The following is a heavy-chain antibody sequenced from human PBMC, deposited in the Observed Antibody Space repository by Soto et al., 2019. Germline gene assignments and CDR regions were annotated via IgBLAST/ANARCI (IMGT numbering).Heavy chain of an antibody. J-gene: IGHJ4*02. CDR2: MNPNSGNT. CDR1: GYTFTSYD. D-gene: IGHD3-3*01. Sequence: ASVKVSCKASGYTFTSYDINWVRQATGQGLEWMGWMNPNSGNTGYAQKFQGRVTMTRNTSISTAYMELSSLRSEDTAVYYCARGPDFWSGYREAEAHYWGQRTLVTVSS. CDR3: ARGPDFWSGYREAEAHY. V-gene: IGHV1-8*01.